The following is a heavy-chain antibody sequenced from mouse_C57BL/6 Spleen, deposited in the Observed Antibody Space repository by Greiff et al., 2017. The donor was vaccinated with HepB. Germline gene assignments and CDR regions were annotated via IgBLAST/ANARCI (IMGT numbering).Heavy chain of an antibody. CDR2: IYPGDGDT. Sequence: QVQLKQSGPELVKPGASVKISCKASGYAFSSSWMNWVKQRPGKGLEWIGRIYPGDGDTNYNGKFKGKATLTADKSSSTAYMQLSSLTSEDSAVYFCAHYYVSSFPYFDYWGQGTTLTVSS. CDR1: GYAFSSSW. CDR3: AHYYVSSFPYFDY. J-gene: IGHJ2*01. V-gene: IGHV1-82*01. D-gene: IGHD1-1*01.